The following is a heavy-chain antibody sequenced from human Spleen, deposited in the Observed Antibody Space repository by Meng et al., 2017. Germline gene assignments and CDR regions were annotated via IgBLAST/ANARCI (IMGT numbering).Heavy chain of an antibody. CDR3: ARGPTTMAHDFDY. J-gene: IGHJ4*02. V-gene: IGHV4-34*01. D-gene: IGHD4-11*01. CDR2: INHSGST. CDR1: GGSFSDYY. Sequence: VHLQLWGAGLLQPSETLSLTCVVSGGSFSDYYWSWIRQPPGKGLEWIGEINHSGSTNYNPSLESRATISVDTSQNNLSLKLSSVTAADSAVYYCARGPTTMAHDFDYWGQGTLVTVSS.